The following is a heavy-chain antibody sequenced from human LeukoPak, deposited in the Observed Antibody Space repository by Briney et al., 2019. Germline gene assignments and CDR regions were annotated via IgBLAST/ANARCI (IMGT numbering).Heavy chain of an antibody. CDR2: INVNSGAT. CDR1: GYTFTGYS. J-gene: IGHJ5*02. Sequence: ASVKVSCKASGYTFTGYSMHWVRQAPGQGLEWMGWINVNSGATKYAQKFQGRVTMTRDTSVSTAYMDLSSLRSDDTAVYYCAADNTGNPPYDPWGRGTLVTVSS. V-gene: IGHV1-2*02. D-gene: IGHD2-8*02. CDR3: AADNTGNPPYDP.